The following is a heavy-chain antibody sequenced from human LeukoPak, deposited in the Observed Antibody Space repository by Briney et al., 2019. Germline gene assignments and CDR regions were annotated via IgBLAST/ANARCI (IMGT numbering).Heavy chain of an antibody. J-gene: IGHJ6*02. CDR2: INHSGST. CDR1: GGSFSGYY. Sequence: SETLSLTCAVYGGSFSGYYWSWIRQPPGKGLEWIGEINHSGSTNYSPSLKSRVTISVDTSKNQFSLKLSSVTAADTAVYYCARGHGYSSPYGMDVWGQGTTVTVSS. D-gene: IGHD5-18*01. CDR3: ARGHGYSSPYGMDV. V-gene: IGHV4-34*01.